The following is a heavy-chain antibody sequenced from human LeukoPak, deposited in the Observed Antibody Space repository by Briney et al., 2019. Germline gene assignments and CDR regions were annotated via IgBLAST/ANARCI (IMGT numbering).Heavy chain of an antibody. CDR1: GGSISSSSYY. Sequence: SETLSLTCTVSGGSISSSSYYWSWIRQPPGKGLEWIGEINHSGSTNYNPSLKSRVTISVDTSKNQFSLKLSSVTAADTAVYYCARGVYSYGLKNWGQGTLVTVSS. J-gene: IGHJ4*02. CDR2: INHSGST. CDR3: ARGVYSYGLKN. D-gene: IGHD5-18*01. V-gene: IGHV4-39*07.